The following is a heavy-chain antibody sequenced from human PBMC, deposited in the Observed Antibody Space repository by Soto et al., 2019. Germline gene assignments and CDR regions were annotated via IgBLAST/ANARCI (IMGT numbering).Heavy chain of an antibody. CDR1: GTPFGTYY. CDR3: AKRSSSSTFDY. CDR2: IFYSGHL. Sequence: PSETLSLTCAVSGTPFGTYYWSWIRQPPGKGLEWIGYIFYSGHLKYNTSLKSRLTISVDPPKNQISLRLTSVTAADTAVYYCAKRSSSSTFDYWGQGTLVTSPQ. J-gene: IGHJ4*02. V-gene: IGHV4-59*03. D-gene: IGHD6-6*01.